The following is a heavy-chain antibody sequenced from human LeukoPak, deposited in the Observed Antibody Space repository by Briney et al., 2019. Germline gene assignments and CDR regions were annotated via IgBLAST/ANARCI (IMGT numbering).Heavy chain of an antibody. J-gene: IGHJ4*02. CDR1: GFTFSSYG. CDR2: IWYDGSNK. D-gene: IGHD5-12*01. CDR3: ARDHKWLRSPFTLDY. Sequence: GGSLRLSCAASGFTFSSYGMHWVRQAPGKGLEWVAVIWYDGSNKYYADSVKGRFTISRDNSKNTLYLQMNSLRAEDTAVYYCARDHKWLRSPFTLDYWGQGTLVTVSS. V-gene: IGHV3-33*01.